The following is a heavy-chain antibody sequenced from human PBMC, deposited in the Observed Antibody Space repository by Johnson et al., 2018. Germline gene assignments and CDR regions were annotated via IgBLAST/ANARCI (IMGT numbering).Heavy chain of an antibody. J-gene: IGHJ6*02. CDR2: IRSKAYGGTT. D-gene: IGHD3-22*01. CDR3: NRVDCYDDSGYYYVGGGGMDG. Sequence: VQLVQSGGGLVKPGRSLRLSCTASGFTLGDYAMSWFRQAPGKGLEWVGFIRSKAYGGTTEYAASVKGRFTISRDDSKSIAYLQMNSLKTEDTAVYYCNRVDCYDDSGYYYVGGGGMDGWGQGTPVTVS. V-gene: IGHV3-49*05. CDR1: GFTLGDYA.